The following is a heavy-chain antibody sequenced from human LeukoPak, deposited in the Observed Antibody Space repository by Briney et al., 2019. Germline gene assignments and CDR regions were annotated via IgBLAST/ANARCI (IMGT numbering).Heavy chain of an antibody. CDR3: ARVSKSYFDSGNYPKMNHYFDY. Sequence: SETLSLTCSVSGGSLSHFFWTWIRQSPGGGLEWIASVGHTGTANYKSSLKSRLTISKDTSKNQVSLRLTSVTVADTAMYYCARVSKSYFDSGNYPKMNHYFDYWGQGILVTVSS. J-gene: IGHJ4*02. D-gene: IGHD3-10*01. CDR2: VGHTGTA. CDR1: GGSLSHFF. V-gene: IGHV4-59*01.